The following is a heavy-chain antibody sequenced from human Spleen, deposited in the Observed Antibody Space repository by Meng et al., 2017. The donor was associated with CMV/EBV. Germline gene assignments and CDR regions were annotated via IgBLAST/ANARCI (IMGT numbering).Heavy chain of an antibody. J-gene: IGHJ4*02. CDR1: GFTFSDYA. V-gene: IGHV3-23*03. Sequence: GESLKISCAASGFTFSDYAMTWVRQAPGKGLEWVSVIYTDALTTYYADSVRGRFTISRDNSKNTLYLQMNSLRGDDTAVYYCAKDKWFHDFWSGPVVGPGTDFDYWGQGTLVTVSS. D-gene: IGHD3-3*01. CDR2: IYTDALTT. CDR3: AKDKWFHDFWSGPVVGPGTDFDY.